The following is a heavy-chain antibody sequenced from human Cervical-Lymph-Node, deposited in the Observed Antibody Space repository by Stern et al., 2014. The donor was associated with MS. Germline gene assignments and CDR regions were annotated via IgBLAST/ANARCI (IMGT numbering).Heavy chain of an antibody. CDR3: ARYDFVYNWFDP. CDR2: ISSSSSYI. V-gene: IGHV3-21*01. J-gene: IGHJ5*02. D-gene: IGHD1-1*01. Sequence: EVQLLESGGGLVKPGGSLRLSCAASGFTFSSYSMNWVRQAPGKGLEWVSSISSSSSYIYYADSVKGRFTISRDNAKNSLYLQMNSLRAEDTAVYYCARYDFVYNWFDPWGQGTLVTVSS. CDR1: GFTFSSYS.